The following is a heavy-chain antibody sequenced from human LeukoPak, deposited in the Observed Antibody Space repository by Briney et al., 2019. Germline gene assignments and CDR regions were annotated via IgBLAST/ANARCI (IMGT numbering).Heavy chain of an antibody. D-gene: IGHD6-25*01. CDR2: MNPNSGNT. CDR3: ARWSISAATYYYYYGMDV. V-gene: IGHV1-8*01. CDR1: GYTFTSYD. Sequence: ASVKVSCKASGYTFTSYDINWVRQATGQGLEWMGWMNPNSGNTGYAQKFQGRVTMTRNTSISTAYMELSSLRSADTAVYYCARWSISAATYYYYYGMDVWGQGTTVTVSS. J-gene: IGHJ6*02.